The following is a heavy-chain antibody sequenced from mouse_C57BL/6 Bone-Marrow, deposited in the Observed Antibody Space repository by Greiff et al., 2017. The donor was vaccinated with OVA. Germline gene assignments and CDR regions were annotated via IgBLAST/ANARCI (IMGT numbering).Heavy chain of an antibody. CDR1: GYTFTDYY. J-gene: IGHJ1*03. D-gene: IGHD1-1*02. Sequence: EVQLQQSGPVLVKPGASVKMSCKASGYTFTDYYMNWVKQSHGKSLEWIGVINPYNGGTSYNQKFKGKATLTVDTSSSTAYMELNSLTSEDSAVYYCARGGVYGAYWYFGVWGTGTAVTVSS. CDR2: INPYNGGT. V-gene: IGHV1-19*01. CDR3: ARGGVYGAYWYFGV.